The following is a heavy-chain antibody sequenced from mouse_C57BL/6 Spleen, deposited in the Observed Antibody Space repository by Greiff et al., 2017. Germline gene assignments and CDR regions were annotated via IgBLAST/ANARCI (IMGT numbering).Heavy chain of an antibody. CDR1: GYTFTNYW. Sequence: QVQLQQSGAELVRPGTSVKMSCKASGYTFTNYWIGWAKQRPGHGLEWIGDIYPGGGYTYYNEKFKGKATLTADKSSSTAYMQFSSLTSEDSAIYFCARSNTVSHFDYWGQGTTLTVSS. D-gene: IGHD1-1*01. J-gene: IGHJ2*01. V-gene: IGHV1-63*01. CDR3: ARSNTVSHFDY. CDR2: IYPGGGYT.